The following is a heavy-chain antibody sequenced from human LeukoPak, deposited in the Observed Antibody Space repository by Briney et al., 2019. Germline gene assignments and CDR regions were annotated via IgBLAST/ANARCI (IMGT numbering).Heavy chain of an antibody. J-gene: IGHJ2*01. D-gene: IGHD3-10*01. CDR1: GFTFSSYA. V-gene: IGHV3-64*01. CDR2: ISSNGGST. CDR3: AKDKVGDYWYFDL. Sequence: GGSLRLSCAASGFTFSSYAMHWVRQAPGKGLEYVSAISSNGGSTYYANSVKGRFTISRDNSKNSLYLQMNSLRTEDTALYYCAKDKVGDYWYFDLWGRGTLVTVSS.